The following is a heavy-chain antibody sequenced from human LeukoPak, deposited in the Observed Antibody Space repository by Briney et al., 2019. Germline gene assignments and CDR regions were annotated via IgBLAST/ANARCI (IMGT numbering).Heavy chain of an antibody. V-gene: IGHV3-23*01. Sequence: GGSLRLSCAASGFTFNNYAMTWVRQAPGKGLEWVSTIIDSGGSTYYADSVKGRFTISRDISKNTLYLQMNSLRGEDTAVYYCAKAAPPPSIILDDWGQGTLVTVSS. J-gene: IGHJ4*02. CDR2: IIDSGGST. D-gene: IGHD5-12*01. CDR1: GFTFNNYA. CDR3: AKAAPPPSIILDD.